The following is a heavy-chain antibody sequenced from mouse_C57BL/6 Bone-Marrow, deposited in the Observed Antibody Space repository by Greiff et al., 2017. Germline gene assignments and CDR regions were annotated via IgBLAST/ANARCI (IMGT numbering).Heavy chain of an antibody. J-gene: IGHJ4*01. Sequence: VQLQQSGAELVRPGSSVKLSCKASGYTFTSYWMHWVKQRPIQGLEWIGNIDPSDSETHYNQKFKDKATLTVDKSSSTAYMQLSSLTSEDSAVYYCARRGLAGVYYAMDYWGQGTSVTVSS. CDR2: IDPSDSET. V-gene: IGHV1-52*01. CDR1: GYTFTSYW. D-gene: IGHD6-1*01. CDR3: ARRGLAGVYYAMDY.